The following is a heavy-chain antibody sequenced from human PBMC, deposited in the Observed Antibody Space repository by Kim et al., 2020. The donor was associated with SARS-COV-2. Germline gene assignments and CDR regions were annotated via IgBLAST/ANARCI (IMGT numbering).Heavy chain of an antibody. J-gene: IGHJ4*01. V-gene: IGHV3-72*01. CDR2: SRDKDTSYTT. Sequence: GGSLRLSCVASGFRVSDYYVDWVRQAQGRGLEWVARSRDKDTSYTTEYAASVKGRFSIPRDASVNSLSLQMNSLKTADTAVYYCVRVQAQTYYDYWG. CDR3: VRVQAQTYYDY. CDR1: GFRVSDYY.